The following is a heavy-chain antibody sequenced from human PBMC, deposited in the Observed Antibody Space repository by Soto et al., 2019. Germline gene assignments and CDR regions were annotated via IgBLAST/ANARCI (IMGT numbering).Heavy chain of an antibody. CDR1: GYSFTSYW. CDR3: EKHRVYYDSSGYYPYGP. CDR2: IYPGDSDT. D-gene: IGHD3-22*01. Sequence: GESLKISCKGSGYSFTSYWIGWVRQMPGKGLEWMGIIYPGDSDTRYSPSFQGQVTISADKSISTAYLQWSSLKASDTAMYYCEKHRVYYDSSGYYPYGPWGQGTLVNVSS. V-gene: IGHV5-51*01. J-gene: IGHJ5*02.